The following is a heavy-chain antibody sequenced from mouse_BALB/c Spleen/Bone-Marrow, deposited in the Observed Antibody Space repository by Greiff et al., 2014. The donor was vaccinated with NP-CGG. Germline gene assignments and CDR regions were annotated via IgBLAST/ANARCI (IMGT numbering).Heavy chain of an antibody. Sequence: VQLHQSGAELVKPGASVKLSCTASGFNIKDTYMHWVKQRPEQGLEWIGRIDPANGNTKYDPKFQGKATITADTSSNTAYLQLSSLTSEDTAVYYCARWLLPYGLDCWGQGTSVTVSS. CDR3: ARWLLPYGLDC. J-gene: IGHJ4*01. CDR1: GFNIKDTY. D-gene: IGHD2-3*01. V-gene: IGHV14-3*02. CDR2: IDPANGNT.